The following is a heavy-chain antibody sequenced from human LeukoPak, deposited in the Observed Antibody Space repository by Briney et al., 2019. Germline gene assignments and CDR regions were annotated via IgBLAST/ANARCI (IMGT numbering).Heavy chain of an antibody. CDR3: ARDLGTGLYYYSGMDV. CDR1: GFTFSSYA. V-gene: IGHV3-30-3*01. D-gene: IGHD2-8*02. CDR2: ILYDGSNK. J-gene: IGHJ6*02. Sequence: GGSLRLSCAASGFTFSSYAMHWVRQAPGKGLEWVAVILYDGSNKYYADSVKGRFTISRDNSKNTLYLQMNSLRAEDTAVYYCARDLGTGLYYYSGMDVWGQGTTVTVSS.